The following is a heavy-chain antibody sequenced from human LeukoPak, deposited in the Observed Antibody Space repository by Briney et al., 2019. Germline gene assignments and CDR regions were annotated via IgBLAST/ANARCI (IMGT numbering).Heavy chain of an antibody. D-gene: IGHD4-23*01. CDR2: ISYDGSNK. CDR1: GFTFSSYA. V-gene: IGHV3-30*04. Sequence: GGSLRLSCAASGFTFSSYAMHWVRQAPGKGLEWVAVISYDGSNKYYADSVKGRFTISRDNSKNTLYLQMNSLRAEDTAVYYCVHERIPLGRWGGYWGQGTLVTVSS. J-gene: IGHJ4*02. CDR3: VHERIPLGRWGGY.